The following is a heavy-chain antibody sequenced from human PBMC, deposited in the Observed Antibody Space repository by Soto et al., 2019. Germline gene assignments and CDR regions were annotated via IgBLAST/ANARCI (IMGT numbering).Heavy chain of an antibody. CDR2: INHSGST. CDR1: GGSFSGYY. CDR3: ARWLEPLDY. Sequence: QVQLQQWGAGLLKPSETLSHTCAVYGGSFSGYYWSWIRQPPGKGLEWIGEINHSGSTNYNPSLKSRVTISVDTSKNQFSLKLSSVTAADTAVYYCARWLEPLDYWGQGTLVTVSS. D-gene: IGHD1-1*01. V-gene: IGHV4-34*01. J-gene: IGHJ4*02.